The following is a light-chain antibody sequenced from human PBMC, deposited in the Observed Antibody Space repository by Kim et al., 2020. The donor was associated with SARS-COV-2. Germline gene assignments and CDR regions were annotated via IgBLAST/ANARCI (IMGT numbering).Light chain of an antibody. CDR3: QQFNSYPRT. V-gene: IGKV1-9*01. CDR1: QGISSY. Sequence: ASVGDRVTITCRASQGISSYLAWYQQKPGKGPKLLIYAASTLQSGVPSRFSGSESGTEFTLTISSLQPEDFATYYCQQFNSYPRTFGQGTKVDIK. J-gene: IGKJ1*01. CDR2: AAS.